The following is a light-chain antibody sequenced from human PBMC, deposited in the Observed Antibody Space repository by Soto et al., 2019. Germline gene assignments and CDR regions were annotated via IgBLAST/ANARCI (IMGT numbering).Light chain of an antibody. J-gene: IGKJ1*01. CDR1: QTISSW. CDR2: KAS. Sequence: DIQLTQSASSLSGSVRDRVTITCRASQTISSWLAWYQQKTGKAPKLLIYKASTLKSGVPSRFSGSGSWTECTLTISSLQPDDFETDYCQHYNSYSEAFGQGTKVDIK. CDR3: QHYNSYSEA. V-gene: IGKV1-5*03.